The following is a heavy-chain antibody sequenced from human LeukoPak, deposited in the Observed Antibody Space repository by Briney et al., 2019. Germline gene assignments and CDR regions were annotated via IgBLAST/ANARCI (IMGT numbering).Heavy chain of an antibody. D-gene: IGHD3-16*01. Sequence: PGGSLRLSCAASGFTFSSYAMSWVRQAPGKGLEWVSAISGSGGSTYYADSVKGRFTISRDNSKNTLYLQMNSLRAEDTAVYYCARDHTLTYYYYYYMDVWGKGTTVTVSS. CDR3: ARDHTLTYYYYYYMDV. CDR1: GFTFSSYA. CDR2: ISGSGGST. V-gene: IGHV3-23*01. J-gene: IGHJ6*03.